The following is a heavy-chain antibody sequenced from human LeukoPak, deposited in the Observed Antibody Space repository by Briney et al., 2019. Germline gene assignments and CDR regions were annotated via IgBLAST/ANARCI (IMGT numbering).Heavy chain of an antibody. V-gene: IGHV3-23*01. D-gene: IGHD4-17*01. Sequence: GGSLRLSRAASGFTFSSYAMSWVRQAPGKGLEWVSATSGSGSNTYYADSVKGRFTISRDNSKNTLYLQMNSLRAEDTAVYYCARRGESTNYGDYRFDSWGQGTLVTVSS. CDR1: GFTFSSYA. CDR2: TSGSGSNT. J-gene: IGHJ4*02. CDR3: ARRGESTNYGDYRFDS.